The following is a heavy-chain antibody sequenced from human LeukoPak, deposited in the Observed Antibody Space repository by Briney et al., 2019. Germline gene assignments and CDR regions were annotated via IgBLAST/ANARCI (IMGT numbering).Heavy chain of an antibody. D-gene: IGHD3-16*01. CDR2: IDSDGSRI. J-gene: IGHJ4*02. V-gene: IGHV3-74*01. CDR1: GVTFSSYW. CDR3: AGGMDSYELYFDS. Sequence: PGGSLRLSCAASGVTFSSYWMDWVRQAPGKGLVWVSRIDSDGSRISYVDSVKGRFTISRDNAKNTLYLQMNSLRAEDTAVYYCAGGMDSYELYFDSWGQGTLVTVSS.